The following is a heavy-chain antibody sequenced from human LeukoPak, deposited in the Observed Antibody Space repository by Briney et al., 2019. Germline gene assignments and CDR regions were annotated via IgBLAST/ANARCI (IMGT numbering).Heavy chain of an antibody. CDR2: INHSGST. CDR1: GGSFSGYY. D-gene: IGHD3-10*01. J-gene: IGHJ4*02. CDR3: ARVESIYYGSGSYYGGLDY. Sequence: SETLSLTCAVYGGSFSGYYWSWIRQPPGKGLEWIGEINHSGSTNYNPSLKSRVTISVDTSKNQFSLKLSSVTAADTAVYYCARVESIYYGSGSYYGGLDYWGQGTLVTVSS. V-gene: IGHV4-34*01.